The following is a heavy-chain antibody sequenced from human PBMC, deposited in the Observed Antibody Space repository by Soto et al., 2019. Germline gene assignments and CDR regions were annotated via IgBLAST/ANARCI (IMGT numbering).Heavy chain of an antibody. J-gene: IGHJ5*02. D-gene: IGHD2-2*01. Sequence: SETLSLTCPVSGGSISSYYLSWIRQPPGKGLEWIGYIYYSGSTNYNPSLKSRVTISVDTSKNQFSLKLSSVTAADTAVYFCVRSGCSSTACHTDWFDPWGPGTLVTVSS. V-gene: IGHV4-59*12. CDR3: VRSGCSSTACHTDWFDP. CDR2: IYYSGST. CDR1: GGSISSYY.